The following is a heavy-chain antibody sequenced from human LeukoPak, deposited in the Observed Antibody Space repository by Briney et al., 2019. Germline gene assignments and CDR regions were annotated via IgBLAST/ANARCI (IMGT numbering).Heavy chain of an antibody. CDR2: VYTSGST. Sequence: PSETLSLTCTVSGGSISSGSYYWSWIRQPAGKGLEWIERVYTSGSTNYNPSLKSRVTISVDTSKNQFSLNLSSVTAADTAVYYCARDLYYYGSGSPPDAFDIWGQGTMVTVSS. CDR3: ARDLYYYGSGSPPDAFDI. J-gene: IGHJ3*02. V-gene: IGHV4-61*02. D-gene: IGHD3-10*01. CDR1: GGSISSGSYY.